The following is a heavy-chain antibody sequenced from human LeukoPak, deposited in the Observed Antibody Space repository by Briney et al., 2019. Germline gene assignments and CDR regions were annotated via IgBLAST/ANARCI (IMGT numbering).Heavy chain of an antibody. CDR1: GGSISSYY. CDR2: IYYSGST. J-gene: IGHJ4*02. V-gene: IGHV4-59*01. CDR3: ARVNPDYYGSGSRHIGY. Sequence: SETLSLTCTVSGGSISSYYWSWIRQPPGKGLEWIGYIYYSGSTNYNPSLKSRVTISVDTSKNQFSLKLSSVTAADTAVYYCARVNPDYYGSGSRHIGYWGQGTLVTVSS. D-gene: IGHD3-10*01.